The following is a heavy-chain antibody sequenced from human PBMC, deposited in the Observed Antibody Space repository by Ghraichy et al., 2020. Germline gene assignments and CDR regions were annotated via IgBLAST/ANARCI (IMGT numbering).Heavy chain of an antibody. CDR1: GGSISSYY. Sequence: ESLNISCTVSGGSISSYYWSWIRQPPGKGLEWIGYIYYSGSTNYNPSLKSRVTISVDTSKNQFSLKLSSVTAADTAVYYCARRLGYCSGGSCWEDWYFDLWGRGTLVTVSS. D-gene: IGHD2-15*01. CDR2: IYYSGST. J-gene: IGHJ2*01. V-gene: IGHV4-59*13. CDR3: ARRLGYCSGGSCWEDWYFDL.